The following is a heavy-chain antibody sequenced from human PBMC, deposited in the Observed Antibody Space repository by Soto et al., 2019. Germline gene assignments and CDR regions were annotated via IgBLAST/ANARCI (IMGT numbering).Heavy chain of an antibody. CDR1: GFTFSDYY. CDR2: ISSSSSYT. V-gene: IGHV3-11*05. Sequence: GGSLRLSCAASGFTFSDYYMSWIRQAPGKGLEWVSYISSSSSYTNYADSVKGRFTISRDNAKNSLYLQMNSLRAEDTAVYYCARGRGSYPNYFDYWGQGTLVTVSS. D-gene: IGHD1-26*01. J-gene: IGHJ4*02. CDR3: ARGRGSYPNYFDY.